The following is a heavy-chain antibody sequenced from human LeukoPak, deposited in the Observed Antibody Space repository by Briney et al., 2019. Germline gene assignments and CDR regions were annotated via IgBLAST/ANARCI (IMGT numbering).Heavy chain of an antibody. V-gene: IGHV3-48*02. CDR3: SRRFDC. J-gene: IGHJ4*02. CDR2: IDGSGDTI. CDR1: GFTFSDYS. Sequence: GGSLRLSCAASGFTFSDYSMNWVRQAPGKGLEWVSYIDGSGDTIYHADSVKGRFTISRDNAKNSLDLQMNSLRDEDTAVYYCSRRFDCWGQGTLVTVSS.